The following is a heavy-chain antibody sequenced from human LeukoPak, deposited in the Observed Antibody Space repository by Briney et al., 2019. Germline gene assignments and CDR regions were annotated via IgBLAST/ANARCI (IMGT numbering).Heavy chain of an antibody. CDR3: ARRNDFDI. Sequence: SETLSLTCTVSGGSTTGYHWSWIRQPPGKGLEWIGYIYSNEATQYKPSLKSRVTISADTSKSQFSLKLTSVSAADTAIYYCARRNDFDIWGQGTMVTVSS. CDR1: GGSTTGYH. J-gene: IGHJ3*02. CDR2: IYSNEAT. V-gene: IGHV4-4*08.